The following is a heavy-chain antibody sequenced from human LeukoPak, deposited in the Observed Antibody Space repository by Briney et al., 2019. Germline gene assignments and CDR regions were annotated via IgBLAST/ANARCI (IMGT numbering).Heavy chain of an antibody. J-gene: IGHJ4*02. CDR3: ARDGLGGLDY. CDR2: IYYSGST. D-gene: IGHD3-16*01. CDR1: GGSISSGDYY. Sequence: SETLSLTCTVSGGSISSGDYYWSWIRQPPGKGLEWIGYIYYSGSTYYNPSLKSRVTISVNTSKNQFSLKLSSVTAADTAVYYCARDGLGGLDYWGQGTLVTVSS. V-gene: IGHV4-30-4*01.